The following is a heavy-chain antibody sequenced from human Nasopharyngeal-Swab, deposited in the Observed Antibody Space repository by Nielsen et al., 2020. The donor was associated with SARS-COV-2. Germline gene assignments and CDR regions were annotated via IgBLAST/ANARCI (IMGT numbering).Heavy chain of an antibody. D-gene: IGHD3-9*01. J-gene: IGHJ5*02. V-gene: IGHV4-39*07. CDR1: GGSISSSSYY. CDR2: IYYSGST. CDR3: ARDPVYYDILTGYYGSASWLDP. Sequence: SETLSLTCTVSGGSISSSSYYWGWIRQPPGKGLEWIGSIYYSGSTYYNPSLKSRVTISVDTSKNQFSLKLSSVTAADTAVYYCARDPVYYDILTGYYGSASWLDPWGQGTLVTVSS.